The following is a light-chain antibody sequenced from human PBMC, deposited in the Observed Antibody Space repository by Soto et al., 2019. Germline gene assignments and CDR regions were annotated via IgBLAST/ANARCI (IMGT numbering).Light chain of an antibody. CDR3: CSFAGTSFWV. Sequence: QSALTQPRSVSGSPGQSVTISCAGTSSDVGGYNFVSWYQQHPGKAPKLMIYDVTHRPSGVTDRFSGSKSGNTASLTISGLQADAEADYCCCSFAGTSFWVFGGGTKLTV. CDR1: SSDVGGYNF. J-gene: IGLJ3*02. V-gene: IGLV2-11*01. CDR2: DVT.